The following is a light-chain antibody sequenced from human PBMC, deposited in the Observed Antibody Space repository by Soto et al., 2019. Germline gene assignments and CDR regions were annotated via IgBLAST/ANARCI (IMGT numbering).Light chain of an antibody. V-gene: IGLV2-23*01. CDR3: CSYAGTNTFV. CDR2: EGN. Sequence: QSALTQPASVSGSPGQSITISCTGTSSDVGSYNLVSWYQQHPGKAPKLMIYEGNKRPSGVSNRFSGSKSANTASLTISGLQTEDEADYYCCSYAGTNTFVFGTGTQVTVL. J-gene: IGLJ1*01. CDR1: SSDVGSYNL.